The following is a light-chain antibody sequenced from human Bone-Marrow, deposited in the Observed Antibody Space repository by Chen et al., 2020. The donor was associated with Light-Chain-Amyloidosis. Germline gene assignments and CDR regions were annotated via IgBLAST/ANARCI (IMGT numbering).Light chain of an antibody. V-gene: IGLV6-57*01. CDR3: QSYDIAKV. CDR1: SGYIASNY. CDR2: EDN. Sequence: NFVLIQPHSVSESPGKTVTISCPRSSGYIASNYVHWYQQRPGRSPTIVIYEDNQRPSGVPDRFSGSIDRSSNSASLTISGLKTEDEGDYYCQSYDIAKVFGGGTKVTVL. J-gene: IGLJ2*01.